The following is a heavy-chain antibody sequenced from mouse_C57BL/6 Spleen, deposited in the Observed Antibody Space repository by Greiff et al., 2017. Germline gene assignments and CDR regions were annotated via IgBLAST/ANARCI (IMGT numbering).Heavy chain of an antibody. D-gene: IGHD1-1*01. CDR3: ARGDYYGSRAWFAD. J-gene: IGHJ3*01. CDR2: INPNYGTT. CDR1: GYSFTDYY. Sequence: VQLQQSGPELVKPGASVKISCKASGYSFTDYYMNWVKQSNGKSLEWIGVINPNYGTTSYNQKFKGKATLTVDQSSSTAYMQLNSLTSEDSAVYYGARGDYYGSRAWFADWGQGTLVTVAA. V-gene: IGHV1-39*01.